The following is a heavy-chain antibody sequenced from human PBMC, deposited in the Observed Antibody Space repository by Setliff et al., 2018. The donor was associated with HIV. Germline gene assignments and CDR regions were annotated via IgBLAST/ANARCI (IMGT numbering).Heavy chain of an antibody. D-gene: IGHD6-13*01. J-gene: IGHJ4*02. CDR1: GFTFNSYW. Sequence: GGSLRLSCAASGFTFNSYWMHWVRQAPGKGLVWVSRLNTDGSSTKYADSVKGRFTISRDNAKNTLYLQMDSLRGEDTAVYYCARDVHDAAADNWGRGTLVTVSS. CDR3: ARDVHDAAADN. CDR2: LNTDGSST. V-gene: IGHV3-74*03.